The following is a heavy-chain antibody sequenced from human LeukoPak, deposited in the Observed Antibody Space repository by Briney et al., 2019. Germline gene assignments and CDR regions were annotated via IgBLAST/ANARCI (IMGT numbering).Heavy chain of an antibody. V-gene: IGHV4-4*07. J-gene: IGHJ5*02. D-gene: IGHD3-16*02. CDR3: ARDSSGIMITFGGVIVDPTRFDP. Sequence: PSETLSLTCTVSGGSISSYYWSWIRQPAGKGLEWIGRIYTSGSTNYNPSLKSRVTMSVDTSKNQFSLKLSSVTAADTAVYYCARDSSGIMITFGGVIVDPTRFDPWGQGTLVTVSS. CDR2: IYTSGST. CDR1: GGSISSYY.